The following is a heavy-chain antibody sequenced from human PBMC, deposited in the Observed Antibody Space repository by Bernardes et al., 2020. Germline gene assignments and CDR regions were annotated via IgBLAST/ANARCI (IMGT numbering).Heavy chain of an antibody. J-gene: IGHJ4*02. CDR2: MTPTSGNT. CDR3: ARERKGDD. Sequence: VCCKASGYNFAIYDINWVRQAPGQGLEWMVWMTPTSGNTDYAQKFQGRITMTWKTSITTAYMELNSLGAEDTAVYYCARERKGDDWGKGTMVNVS. V-gene: IGHV1-8*01. CDR1: GYNFAIYD.